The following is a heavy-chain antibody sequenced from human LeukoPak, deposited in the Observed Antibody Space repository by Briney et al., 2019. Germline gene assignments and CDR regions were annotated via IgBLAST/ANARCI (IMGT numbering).Heavy chain of an antibody. V-gene: IGHV3-48*01. CDR2: ISSSSTI. CDR1: GFTFSSYS. Sequence: GGSLRLSCAASGFTFSSYSMNWVRQAPGKGLEWISYISSSSTIYYADSGKGRFTISRDNSKNTLYLQMNSLRAEDTAVYYCARRPFGSSGWYADYWGQGTLVTVSS. CDR3: ARRPFGSSGWYADY. J-gene: IGHJ4*02. D-gene: IGHD6-19*01.